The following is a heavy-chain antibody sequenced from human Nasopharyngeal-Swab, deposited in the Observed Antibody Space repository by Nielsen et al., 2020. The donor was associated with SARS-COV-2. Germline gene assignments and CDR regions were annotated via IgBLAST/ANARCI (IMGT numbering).Heavy chain of an antibody. CDR2: ISSSSSYI. D-gene: IGHD6-25*01. V-gene: IGHV3-21*01. J-gene: IGHJ4*02. CDR3: ARDLAYGSGPYYFDY. Sequence: GRQAPGKGLEWVSSISSSSSYIYYADSVKGRFTISRDNAKNSLYLQMNSLRAEDTAVYYCARDLAYGSGPYYFDYWGQGTLVTVSS.